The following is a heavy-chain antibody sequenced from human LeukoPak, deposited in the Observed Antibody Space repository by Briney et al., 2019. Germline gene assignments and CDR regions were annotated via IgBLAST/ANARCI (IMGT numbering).Heavy chain of an antibody. CDR1: GGSFSGYY. CDR2: INHSGST. J-gene: IGHJ5*02. Sequence: PSETLSLTCAVYGGSFSGYYWSWIRQPPGKGLEWIGEINHSGSTNYNPSLKSRVTISVDTSKNQFSLKLSSVTAADTAVYYCARGQGSGWCKTNWFDPWGQGTLVTVSS. D-gene: IGHD6-19*01. V-gene: IGHV4-34*01. CDR3: ARGQGSGWCKTNWFDP.